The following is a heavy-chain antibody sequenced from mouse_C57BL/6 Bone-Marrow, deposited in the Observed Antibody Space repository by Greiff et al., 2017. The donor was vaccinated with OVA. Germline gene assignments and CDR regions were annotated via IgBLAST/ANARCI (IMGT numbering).Heavy chain of an antibody. CDR3: ARHRFITTGDYAMDY. CDR2: IDPSDSET. V-gene: IGHV1-52*01. Sequence: QVQLQQPGAELVRPGSSVKLSCKASGYTFTSYWMHWVKQRPIQGLEWIGNIDPSDSETHYNQKFKDKATLTVDKSSSTAYMQLSSLTSEDSAVYYCARHRFITTGDYAMDYWGQGTSVTVSS. CDR1: GYTFTSYW. J-gene: IGHJ4*01. D-gene: IGHD1-1*01.